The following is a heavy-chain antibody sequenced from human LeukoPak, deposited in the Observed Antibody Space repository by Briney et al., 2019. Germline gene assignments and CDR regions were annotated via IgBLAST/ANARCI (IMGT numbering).Heavy chain of an antibody. V-gene: IGHV4-59*12. Sequence: SETLSLTCTVSGGSISSYYWSWIRQPPGKGLEWIGYIYYSGSTNYNPSLKSRVTISVDTSKNQFSLKLSSVTAADTAVYYCARVERGVVITDYWGQGTLVTVSS. CDR2: IYYSGST. CDR1: GGSISSYY. D-gene: IGHD3-3*01. J-gene: IGHJ4*02. CDR3: ARVERGVVITDY.